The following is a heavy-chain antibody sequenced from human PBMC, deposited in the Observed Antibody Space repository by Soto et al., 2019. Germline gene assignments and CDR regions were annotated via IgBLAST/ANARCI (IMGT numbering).Heavy chain of an antibody. V-gene: IGHV6-1*01. D-gene: IGHD2-15*01. J-gene: IGHJ6*02. CDR2: TYYRSRWYN. Sequence: NQDRQCPSRGLEWLGRTYYRSRWYNDYAVSVRSRIAINPDTSKNHFSLQLNSVTPDDTAVYYCARSEEDSDYYYYGMDVWGQGTTVTVSS. CDR3: ARSEEDSDYYYYGMDV.